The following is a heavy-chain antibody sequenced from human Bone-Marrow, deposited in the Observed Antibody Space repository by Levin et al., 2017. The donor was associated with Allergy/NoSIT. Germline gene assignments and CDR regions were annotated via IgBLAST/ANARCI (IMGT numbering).Heavy chain of an antibody. CDR1: GGSISSGGYY. CDR2: IYYSGST. CDR3: ARDLRASGPAGDAFDI. D-gene: IGHD6-13*01. Sequence: SETLSLTCTVSGGSISSGGYYWSWIRQHPGKGLEWIGYIYYSGSTYYNPSLKSRVTISVDTSKNQFSLKLSSVTAADTAVYYCARDLRASGPAGDAFDIWGQGTMVTVSS. J-gene: IGHJ3*02. V-gene: IGHV4-31*03.